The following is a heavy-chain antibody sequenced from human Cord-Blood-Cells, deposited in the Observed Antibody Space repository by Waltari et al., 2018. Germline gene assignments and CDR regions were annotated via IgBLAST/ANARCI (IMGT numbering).Heavy chain of an antibody. J-gene: IGHJ4*02. Sequence: QVQLVESGGGVVQPGRSLRLSCAASGFTFRSYGMHWVRRAPGKGLEWVACIWYDGSNKYYADSVKGRFTISRDNSKNTLYLQMNSLRAEDTAVYYCAREAGAYYFDYWGQGTLVTVSS. CDR2: IWYDGSNK. CDR1: GFTFRSYG. V-gene: IGHV3-33*01. D-gene: IGHD6-13*01. CDR3: AREAGAYYFDY.